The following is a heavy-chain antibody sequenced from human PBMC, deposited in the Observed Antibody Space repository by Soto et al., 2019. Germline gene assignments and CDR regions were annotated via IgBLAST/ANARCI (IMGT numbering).Heavy chain of an antibody. J-gene: IGHJ6*03. CDR1: GGSISSGGYY. Sequence: SETLSLTCTVSGGSISSGGYYWSWIRQHPGKGLEWIGYIYYSGSTYYNPSLKSRVTISVDTSKNQFSLKLSSVTAADTAVYYCARETEYSSSSGHYMDVWGKGTTVTVSS. CDR3: ARETEYSSSSGHYMDV. D-gene: IGHD6-6*01. V-gene: IGHV4-31*03. CDR2: IYYSGST.